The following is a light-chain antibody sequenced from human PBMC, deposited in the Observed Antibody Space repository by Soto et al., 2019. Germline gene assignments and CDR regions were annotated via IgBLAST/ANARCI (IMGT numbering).Light chain of an antibody. J-gene: IGKJ4*01. CDR2: AAS. Sequence: DIQMTQSPSSLSASVGDRVTITCQASQDIDKYLNWYQQKPGKAPKLLIYAASTLESGVPSRFSGSGSGTDFTLTISSLQPEDFATYYCQQLNSYPLTFGGGTKVDIK. CDR1: QDIDKY. V-gene: IGKV1-9*01. CDR3: QQLNSYPLT.